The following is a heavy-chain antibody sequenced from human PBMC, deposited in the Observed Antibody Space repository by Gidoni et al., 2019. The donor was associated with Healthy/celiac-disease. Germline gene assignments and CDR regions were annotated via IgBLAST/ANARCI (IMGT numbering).Heavy chain of an antibody. CDR2: ISWNSGSI. Sequence: EVQLVESGGGLVQPGRSLRLSCAASGFTFDDYAMHWVRQAPGQGLEWVSGISWNSGSIGYADSVKGRFTISRDNAKNSLYLQMNSLRAEDTALYYCAKMEGDYASSYYYGMDVWGQGTTVTVSS. V-gene: IGHV3-9*01. J-gene: IGHJ6*02. CDR1: GFTFDDYA. CDR3: AKMEGDYASSYYYGMDV. D-gene: IGHD4-17*01.